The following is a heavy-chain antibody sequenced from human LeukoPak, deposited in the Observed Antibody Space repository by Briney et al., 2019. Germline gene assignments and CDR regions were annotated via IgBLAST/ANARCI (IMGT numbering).Heavy chain of an antibody. Sequence: EASVRVSCKPSGYSFTSYGISWVRQAPGQGLEWMGGIFPIFGTANYAQKFQGRVTITADKSTSTAYMELSSLRSEDTAVYCCARGRDGYNPRGDYWGQGTLVTVSS. CDR1: GYSFTSYG. J-gene: IGHJ4*02. CDR2: IFPIFGTA. V-gene: IGHV1-69*06. CDR3: ARGRDGYNPRGDY. D-gene: IGHD5-24*01.